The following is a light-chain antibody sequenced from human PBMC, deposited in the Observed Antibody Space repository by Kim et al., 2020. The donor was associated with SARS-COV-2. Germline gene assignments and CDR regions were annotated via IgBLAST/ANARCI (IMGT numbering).Light chain of an antibody. CDR3: QQYDSLPPIT. CDR2: DAS. Sequence: SVGDRVTITCQASQDISNYLNWYQQKPGKAPKLLIYDASNLQTGVPSRFSGSGSGTDFTFTISSLQPEDIAIYYCQQYDSLPPITFGQGTRLEIK. V-gene: IGKV1-33*01. CDR1: QDISNY. J-gene: IGKJ5*01.